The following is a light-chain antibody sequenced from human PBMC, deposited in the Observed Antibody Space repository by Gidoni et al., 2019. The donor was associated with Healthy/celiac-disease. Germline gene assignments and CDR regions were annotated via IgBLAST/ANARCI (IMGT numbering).Light chain of an antibody. CDR1: QSIKSW. CDR3: QQYNSYSLFT. CDR2: KAS. V-gene: IGKV1-5*03. J-gene: IGKJ3*01. Sequence: DIQLTQSPSTLSASVGDRVIITCRVSQSIKSWLAWYQQKPGKAPKLLIYKASSLQSGVPSSFSGSGSGTEFTLIISSLQPDDFATYYCQQYNSYSLFTFXPXTKVDIK.